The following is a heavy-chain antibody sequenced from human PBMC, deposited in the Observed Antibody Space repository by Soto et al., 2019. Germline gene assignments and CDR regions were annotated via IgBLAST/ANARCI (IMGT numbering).Heavy chain of an antibody. CDR1: GFTFDDYA. CDR3: AKGASTTVFAFNDY. J-gene: IGHJ4*02. CDR2: ISWNSGNL. Sequence: EVQLVASGGGLVQPGRSLRLSCAASGFTFDDYAMHWVRQGPGKGLEWVSSISWNSGNLGYADSVKGRFTISRDNAKNSLYLQMNSLGGEDTALYYCAKGASTTVFAFNDYWGQGTLVTVSS. V-gene: IGHV3-9*01. D-gene: IGHD4-17*01.